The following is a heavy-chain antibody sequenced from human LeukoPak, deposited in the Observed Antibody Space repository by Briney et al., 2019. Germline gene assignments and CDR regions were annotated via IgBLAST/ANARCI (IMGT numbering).Heavy chain of an antibody. V-gene: IGHV1-2*02. CDR1: GYTFTSYA. D-gene: IGHD5-24*01. CDR3: ARDREMATLPQ. Sequence: GASVKVSCKASGYTFTSYAMNWVRQAPGQGLEWMGWINPNSGDTNYAQKFQGRVTMTRDTSISTAYMELSRLRSDDTAVYYCARDREMATLPQWGQGTLVTVSS. J-gene: IGHJ4*02. CDR2: INPNSGDT.